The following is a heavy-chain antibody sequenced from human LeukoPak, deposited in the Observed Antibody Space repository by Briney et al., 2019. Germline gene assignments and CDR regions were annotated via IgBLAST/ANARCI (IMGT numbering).Heavy chain of an antibody. V-gene: IGHV1-2*02. CDR3: ARIFYFDSSGYYHY. CDR1: GYTFTGYY. CDR2: INPNSGGT. J-gene: IGHJ4*02. D-gene: IGHD3-22*01. Sequence: VASVKVSCKASGYTFTGYYMHWVRQAPGQGLEWMGWINPNSGGTNYAQKFQGRVTMTRDTSISTAYMELSRLRSDDTAVYYCARIFYFDSSGYYHYWGQGTLVTVSS.